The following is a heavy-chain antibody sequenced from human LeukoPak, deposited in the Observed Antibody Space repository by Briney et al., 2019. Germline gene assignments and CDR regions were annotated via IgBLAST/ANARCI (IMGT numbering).Heavy chain of an antibody. CDR1: GFTFRSYA. V-gene: IGHV3-30-3*01. Sequence: GRSLRLSCVASGFTFRSYAMHWVRQAPGKGLELVAVISYDGSKKYYADSVKGRFTISRDNSKNTLYVQMNSLRAEDTAVYYCARDSSPAPDGYNCHYWGQGTLVTVSS. CDR2: ISYDGSKK. J-gene: IGHJ4*02. CDR3: ARDSSPAPDGYNCHY. D-gene: IGHD5-24*01.